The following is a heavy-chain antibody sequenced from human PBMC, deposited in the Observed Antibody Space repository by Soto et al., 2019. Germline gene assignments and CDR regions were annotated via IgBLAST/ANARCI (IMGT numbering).Heavy chain of an antibody. CDR3: AGLYVNRWVAGFDL. Sequence: SXKASFKASGYTXTADYLNWVRQAPEQGLEWMGWIHPGSCGTNYAQQFQGRVTMTRDASISTAYMELRRMRFDDTATYPCAGLYVNRWVAGFDLWGQGTMHTV. CDR2: IHPGSCGT. V-gene: IGHV1-2*02. CDR1: GYTXTADY. D-gene: IGHD2-8*01. J-gene: IGHJ3*01.